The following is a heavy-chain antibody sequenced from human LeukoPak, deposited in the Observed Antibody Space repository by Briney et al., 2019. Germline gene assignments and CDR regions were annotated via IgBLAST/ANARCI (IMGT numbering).Heavy chain of an antibody. Sequence: SVKVSCKASGYTFTSYYMHWVRQAPGQGLEWMGGIIPIFGTANYAQKFQGRVTITADESTSTAYMELSSLRSEDTAVYYCARGHLWSGYYVGMGYFDYWGQGTLVTVSS. CDR2: IIPIFGTA. CDR1: GYTFTSYY. V-gene: IGHV1-69*13. J-gene: IGHJ4*02. D-gene: IGHD3-3*02. CDR3: ARGHLWSGYYVGMGYFDY.